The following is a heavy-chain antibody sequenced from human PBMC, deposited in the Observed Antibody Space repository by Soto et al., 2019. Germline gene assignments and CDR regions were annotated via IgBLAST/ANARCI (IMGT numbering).Heavy chain of an antibody. V-gene: IGHV1-18*01. Sequence: ASVKVSCKASGYTFTSYGISWVRQAPGQGLEWMGWISAYNGNTNYAQKLQGRVTMTTDTSTSTAYMELRSLRSDDTAMYYCARAGGYCSGGSCYRPHYYFDYWGQGTLVTVSS. CDR3: ARAGGYCSGGSCYRPHYYFDY. J-gene: IGHJ4*02. CDR1: GYTFTSYG. D-gene: IGHD2-15*01. CDR2: ISAYNGNT.